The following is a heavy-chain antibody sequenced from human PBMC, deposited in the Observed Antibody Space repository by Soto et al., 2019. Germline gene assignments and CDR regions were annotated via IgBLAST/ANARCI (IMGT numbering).Heavy chain of an antibody. V-gene: IGHV1-2*02. D-gene: IGHD6-6*01. CDR3: ARDLPRSSSSSSRWFDP. CDR2: INPNSGGT. CDR1: GYTFTGYY. J-gene: IGHJ5*02. Sequence: ASVKVSCKASGYTFTGYYMHWVRQAPGQGLEWMGWINPNSGGTNYAQKFQGRVTMTRDTSISTAYMELSRLRSDGTAVYYCARDLPRSSSSSSRWFDPWGQGTLVTVSS.